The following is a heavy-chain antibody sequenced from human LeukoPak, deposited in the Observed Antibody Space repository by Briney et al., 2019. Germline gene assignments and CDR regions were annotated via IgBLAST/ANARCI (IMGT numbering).Heavy chain of an antibody. J-gene: IGHJ6*02. Sequence: GASVKVSCKASGYTFTSYAMNWVRQAPGQGLEWMGWINTNTGIPTYAQGFTGRFVFSLDTSVSTAYLQISSLKAEDTAVYYCARDSTSRNDYGDYGYYYYGMDVWGQGTTVTVSS. CDR3: ARDSTSRNDYGDYGYYYYGMDV. CDR2: INTNTGIP. CDR1: GYTFTSYA. D-gene: IGHD4-17*01. V-gene: IGHV7-4-1*02.